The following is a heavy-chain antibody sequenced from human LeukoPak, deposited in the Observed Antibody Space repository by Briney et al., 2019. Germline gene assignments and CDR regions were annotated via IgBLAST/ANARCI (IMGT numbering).Heavy chain of an antibody. J-gene: IGHJ4*02. V-gene: IGHV3-30*18. Sequence: LRLSCAASGFTFSSYGMHWVRQAPGKGLEWVAVISSDGSHNSVKGRFTISRDNSKNTLYLQMNSLRAEDTAVYYCAKDRKAYGDYGGLFDHWGQGTLVTVSS. CDR2: ISSDGSH. CDR1: GFTFSSYG. CDR3: AKDRKAYGDYGGLFDH. D-gene: IGHD4-17*01.